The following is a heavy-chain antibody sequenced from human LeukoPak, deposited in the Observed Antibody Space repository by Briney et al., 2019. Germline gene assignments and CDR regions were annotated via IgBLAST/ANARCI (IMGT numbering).Heavy chain of an antibody. Sequence: GGSLRLSCAASGFTFSSYWMHWVRQAPGKGLVWVSRINSDGSSTSYADSVKGRFTISRDNAKNTLYLQMNSLRAEDTAVYYCAREAYDFWSGYYSFYYYGMDVWGQGTTVTVSS. CDR3: AREAYDFWSGYYSFYYYGMDV. CDR1: GFTFSSYW. J-gene: IGHJ6*02. V-gene: IGHV3-74*01. CDR2: INSDGSST. D-gene: IGHD3-3*01.